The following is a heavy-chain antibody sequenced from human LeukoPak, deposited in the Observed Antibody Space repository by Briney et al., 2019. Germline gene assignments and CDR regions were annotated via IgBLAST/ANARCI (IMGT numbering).Heavy chain of an antibody. Sequence: GGSLRLSCAASGFTFSSYAMSWVRQAPGKGLEWVSAISGSGGSTYYADSVKGRFTISRDNSKNTLYLQMNSLRAEDTATYYCAKEWDASGARLGWFDPWGQGTLVTVSS. CDR2: ISGSGGST. D-gene: IGHD3-10*01. CDR1: GFTFSSYA. V-gene: IGHV3-23*01. J-gene: IGHJ5*02. CDR3: AKEWDASGARLGWFDP.